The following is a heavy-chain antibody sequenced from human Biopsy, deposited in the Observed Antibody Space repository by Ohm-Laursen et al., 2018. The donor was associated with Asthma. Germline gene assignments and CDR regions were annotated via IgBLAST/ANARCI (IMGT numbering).Heavy chain of an antibody. V-gene: IGHV1-3*01. CDR1: GYTFLNYA. CDR2: VNAGHGNT. CDR3: ARTYYDFLTGQVNDAFAM. D-gene: IGHD3-9*01. J-gene: IGHJ3*02. Sequence: GGPVKVSCQASGYTFLNYAIHLVRQAPRQKLEWMGWVNAGHGNTKYSQKFQGRVTISRDTSASTAYMDLSSLRSEDTAVYYCARTYYDFLTGQVNDAFAMWGQGTMVTVSS.